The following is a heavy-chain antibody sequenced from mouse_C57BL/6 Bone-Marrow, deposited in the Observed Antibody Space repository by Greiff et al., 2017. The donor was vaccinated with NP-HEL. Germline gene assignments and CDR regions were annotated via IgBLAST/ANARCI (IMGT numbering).Heavy chain of an antibody. CDR3: ARWFTTVVEDYAMDY. J-gene: IGHJ4*01. Sequence: VQLQQPGTELVKPGASVKLSCKASGYTFTSYWMHWVKQRPGQGLEWIGNINPSNGGTNYNEKFKSKATLTVDKSSSTAYMQLSSLTSEDSAVYYCARWFTTVVEDYAMDYWGQGTSVTVSS. CDR2: INPSNGGT. CDR1: GYTFTSYW. D-gene: IGHD1-1*01. V-gene: IGHV1-53*01.